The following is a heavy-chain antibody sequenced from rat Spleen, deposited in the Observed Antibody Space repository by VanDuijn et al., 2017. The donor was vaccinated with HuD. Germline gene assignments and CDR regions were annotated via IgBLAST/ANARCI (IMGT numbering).Heavy chain of an antibody. CDR2: ISTGGGST. CDR3: ATRSNNPFAY. V-gene: IGHV5-19*01. CDR1: GFTFSNYG. D-gene: IGHD1-10*01. J-gene: IGHJ3*01. Sequence: EVQLVESGGGLVQPGRSLKLSCAASGFTFSNYGMHWIRQAPTKGLEWVAHISTGGGSTYYRDSVKGRFTISRDNAKSTLYLQMDSLRSEDTATYYCATRSNNPFAYWGQGTLVTVSS.